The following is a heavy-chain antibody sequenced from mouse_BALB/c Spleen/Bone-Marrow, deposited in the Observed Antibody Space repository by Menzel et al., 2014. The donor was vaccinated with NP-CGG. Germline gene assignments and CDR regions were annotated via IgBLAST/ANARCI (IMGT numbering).Heavy chain of an antibody. CDR3: VRLDYYGYLNY. V-gene: IGHV4-1*02. CDR2: INPGSRTI. Sequence: EVKLVESGGGLVQPGGSLKLSCAASGFDFSRYWMSWVRQAPGEGLEWIGEINPGSRTINYSPSLKDKFIISRDNAKNTLYLRLNKVRSEDTALYYCVRLDYYGYLNYWGQGTTLTVSS. CDR1: GFDFSRYW. D-gene: IGHD1-1*01. J-gene: IGHJ2*01.